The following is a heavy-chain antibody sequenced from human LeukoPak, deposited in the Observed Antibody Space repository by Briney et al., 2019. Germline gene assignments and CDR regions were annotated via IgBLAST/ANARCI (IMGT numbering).Heavy chain of an antibody. CDR3: AKDRYYDSSGSLDY. Sequence: PGGSLRLSCAASGFTFDDYAMHWVRQAPGKGLGWVSLISGDGGSTYYADSVKGRFTISRDNSKNSLYLQMNSLRTEDTALYYCAKDRYYDSSGSLDYWGQGTLVTVSS. CDR2: ISGDGGST. D-gene: IGHD3-22*01. J-gene: IGHJ4*02. V-gene: IGHV3-43*02. CDR1: GFTFDDYA.